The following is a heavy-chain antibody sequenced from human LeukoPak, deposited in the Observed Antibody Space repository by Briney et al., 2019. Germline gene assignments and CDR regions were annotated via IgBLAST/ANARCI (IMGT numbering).Heavy chain of an antibody. D-gene: IGHD2/OR15-2a*01. J-gene: IGHJ4*02. V-gene: IGHV4-4*07. CDR3: TRENRPFCPFAF. CDR2: IYTSGST. CDR1: GGSISSYY. Sequence: SETLSLTCTVSGGSISSYYWSWIRQPAGNGLEWIGRIYTSGSTNYNPSLKSRVTMSVDTSKNQFSLKLSSVTAADTALYYCTRENRPFCPFAFWGQGVLVTVSS.